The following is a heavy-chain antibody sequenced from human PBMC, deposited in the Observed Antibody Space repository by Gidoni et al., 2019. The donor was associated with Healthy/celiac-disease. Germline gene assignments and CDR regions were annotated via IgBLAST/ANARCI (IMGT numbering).Heavy chain of an antibody. V-gene: IGHV1-46*01. CDR1: GYTFTSYY. D-gene: IGHD6-6*01. CDR2: INPSGGST. Sequence: QVQLVQSGAEVKKPGASVKVSCKASGYTFTSYYMHWVRQAPGQGLEWMGIINPSGGSTSYAQKFQGRVTMTRDTFTSTVYMELSSLRSEDTAVYYCARAISARPGYYYYGMDVWGQGTTVTVSS. J-gene: IGHJ6*02. CDR3: ARAISARPGYYYYGMDV.